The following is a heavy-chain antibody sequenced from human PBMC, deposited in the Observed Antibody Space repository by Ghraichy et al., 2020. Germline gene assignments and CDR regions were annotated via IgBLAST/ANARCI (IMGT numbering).Heavy chain of an antibody. CDR1: GGSFSSPDSY. CDR2: IYYSGTS. CDR3: ARRFCDGGACYNGYYFDF. Sequence: SETLSLTCTVSGGSFSSPDSYWGWIRQPPGKGLEWIAHIYYSGTSYYNPALRSRVSISVDTSKKQFSLRLRSVTAADTATYYCARRFCDGGACYNGYYFDFWGQGTLVTVSS. J-gene: IGHJ4*02. V-gene: IGHV4-39*01. D-gene: IGHD2-21*02.